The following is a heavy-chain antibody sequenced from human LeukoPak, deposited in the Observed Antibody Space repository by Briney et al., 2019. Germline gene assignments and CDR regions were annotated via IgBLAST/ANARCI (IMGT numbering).Heavy chain of an antibody. CDR1: GFTFGSFA. J-gene: IGHJ4*02. Sequence: PGGSLRLSCEASGFTFGSFAMYWVRQAPGKGLEWISLISWNGARIHYGDSVKGRFTISRDNSKNSLYLQMNSLRTEDTALYYCVKDLVAASENVRGWYPMDYWGQGTLVTVSS. CDR3: VKDLVAASENVRGWYPMDY. V-gene: IGHV3-43*01. D-gene: IGHD6-19*01. CDR2: ISWNGARI.